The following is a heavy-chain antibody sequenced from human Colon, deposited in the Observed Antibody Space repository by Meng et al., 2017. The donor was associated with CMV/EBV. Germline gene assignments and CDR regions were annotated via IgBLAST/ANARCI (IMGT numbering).Heavy chain of an antibody. Sequence: GSLRLSCTVSGGSISSSSYYWGWIRQPPGRGLEWIGSIYYSGSAYYNPSLKSRVTITVDTAKNQFSLKLTSVTAADTAVYYCARGGDGSGYYYRHWFDPWGQGTLVTVSS. V-gene: IGHV4-39*07. D-gene: IGHD3-22*01. CDR1: GGSISSSSYY. CDR2: IYYSGSA. CDR3: ARGGDGSGYYYRHWFDP. J-gene: IGHJ5*02.